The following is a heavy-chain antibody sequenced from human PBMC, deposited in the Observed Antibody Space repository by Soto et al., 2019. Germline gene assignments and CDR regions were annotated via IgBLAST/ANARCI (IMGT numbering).Heavy chain of an antibody. D-gene: IGHD2-15*01. V-gene: IGHV1-18*01. J-gene: IGHJ6*02. CDR3: ARAGAAPYYYCGMDV. CDR1: GYTFSTSG. Sequence: QVQLVQSGAEVRKPGASVKVSCKASGYTFSTSGMSWLRQAPGQGLEWMGWISTYNGDTNDAPKFQDRVTMTSDTSTSTVYRELRSLRSDDSCVYYCARAGAAPYYYCGMDVGGQWTRVTVSS. CDR2: ISTYNGDT.